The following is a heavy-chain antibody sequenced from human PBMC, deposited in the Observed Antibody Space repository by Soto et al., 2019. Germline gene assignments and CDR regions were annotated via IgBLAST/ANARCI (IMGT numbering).Heavy chain of an antibody. CDR3: AKEVIAAHYYYYYGMDV. V-gene: IGHV3-30*18. J-gene: IGHJ6*02. Sequence: GGSLRLSCAASGFTFSSYGMHWVRQAPGKGLEWVAVISYDGSNKYYADSVKGRFTISRDNSKNTLYLQMNSLRAEDTAVYYCAKEVIAAHYYYYYGMDVWGQGTTVTGSS. CDR1: GFTFSSYG. CDR2: ISYDGSNK. D-gene: IGHD6-13*01.